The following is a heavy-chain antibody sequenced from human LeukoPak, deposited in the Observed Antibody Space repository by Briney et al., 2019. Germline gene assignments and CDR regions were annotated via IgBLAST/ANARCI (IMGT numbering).Heavy chain of an antibody. D-gene: IGHD3-22*01. Sequence: GGSLRLSCAASGFTFSSYAMHWVRQAPGKGLEWVAVISYDGSNKYYADSVKGRFTISRDNSKNTLYLQMNSLRPDDTAVYYCARDPSSGYYLYFDYWAREPCSPSPQ. J-gene: IGHJ4*02. V-gene: IGHV3-30-3*01. CDR2: ISYDGSNK. CDR1: GFTFSSYA. CDR3: ARDPSSGYYLYFDY.